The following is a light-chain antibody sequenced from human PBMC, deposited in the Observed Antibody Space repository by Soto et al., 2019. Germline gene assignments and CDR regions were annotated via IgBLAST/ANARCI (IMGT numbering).Light chain of an antibody. Sequence: DIQMTQTPSTLCACVGDRVTTTCRASQSISSWLAWYQQKPGKAPKLLIYDASSLESGVPSRFSGSGSGTEFTISISSLQPDDFATYYCHQYNSYWTFGQGTKLDI. J-gene: IGKJ1*01. CDR1: QSISSW. CDR2: DAS. V-gene: IGKV1-5*01. CDR3: HQYNSYWT.